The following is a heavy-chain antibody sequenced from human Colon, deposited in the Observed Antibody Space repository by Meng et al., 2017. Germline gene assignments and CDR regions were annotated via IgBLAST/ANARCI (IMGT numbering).Heavy chain of an antibody. J-gene: IGHJ4*02. CDR3: ARSYFDGSGRFDC. D-gene: IGHD3-22*01. Sequence: GGSLRLSCAASGFTFGSFAMQWARQAPGKGLEWVAVVSYDGSAQDYADSVKGRFIISRDNSKNTLYLQMNSLRVEDTAIYYCARSYFDGSGRFDCWGQGTRVTVSS. CDR2: VSYDGSAQ. CDR1: GFTFGSFA. V-gene: IGHV3-30*03.